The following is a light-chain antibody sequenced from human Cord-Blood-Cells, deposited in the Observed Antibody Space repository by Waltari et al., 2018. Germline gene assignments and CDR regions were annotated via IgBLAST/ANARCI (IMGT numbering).Light chain of an antibody. CDR2: AAS. CDR3: QQSYSTPPT. Sequence: DIQMTQSPSSLSASVGDRVTITCRASQSISSYLNWYQQKPGKAPKLLIYAASSLQSGVPSRFSGSVSVTDFTLTISSLQPEDFATYYCQQSYSTPPTFGQGTKVEIK. J-gene: IGKJ1*01. CDR1: QSISSY. V-gene: IGKV1-39*01.